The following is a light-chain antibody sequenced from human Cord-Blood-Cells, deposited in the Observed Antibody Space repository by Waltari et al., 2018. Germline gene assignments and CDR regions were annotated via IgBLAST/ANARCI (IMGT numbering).Light chain of an antibody. CDR2: AAS. CDR1: QSISSY. CDR3: QQSYSTPPT. V-gene: IGKV1-39*01. Sequence: DIQMTQSPYSLSASVGDRVTITCRASQSISSYLNWYQQKPGKAPKLLIYAASSLQSGVPSRFSGSGSGTDFTLTISSLQPEDFATYYCQQSYSTPPTLGQGTRLEIK. J-gene: IGKJ5*01.